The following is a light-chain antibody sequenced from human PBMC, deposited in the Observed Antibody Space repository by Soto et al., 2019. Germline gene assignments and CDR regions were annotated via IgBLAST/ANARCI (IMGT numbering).Light chain of an antibody. CDR1: SSNIGAGYD. V-gene: IGLV1-40*01. J-gene: IGLJ1*01. Sequence: QSVFTQPPSVSGAPGQRVTISCTGSSSNIGAGYDVHWYQQLPGTAPKLLIYGNSNRPSGVPDRFSGSKSGTSASLAITGLQAEDEADYYCQSYDSSLSGSDVFGTGTKVTVL. CDR3: QSYDSSLSGSDV. CDR2: GNS.